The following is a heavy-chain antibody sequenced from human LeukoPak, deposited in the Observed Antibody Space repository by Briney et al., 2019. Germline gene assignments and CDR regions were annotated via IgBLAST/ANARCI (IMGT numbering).Heavy chain of an antibody. D-gene: IGHD1-26*01. CDR3: VRDWEGFNFDI. J-gene: IGHJ3*02. V-gene: IGHV4-59*02. CDR1: GGSARSYY. Sequence: SETLSLTFIVSGGSARSYYWSWIRQPPGEGLEWIAYIHNSGNINYNPSLKSRVTISVDTSKNQFSLKLRSVTAADTAVYYCVRDWEGFNFDIWGQGTMVTVSS. CDR2: IHNSGNI.